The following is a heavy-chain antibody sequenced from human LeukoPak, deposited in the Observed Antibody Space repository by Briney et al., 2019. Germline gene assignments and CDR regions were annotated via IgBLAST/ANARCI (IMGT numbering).Heavy chain of an antibody. Sequence: GGSLRLSCAASGFNFITAAMTWVRQAPGKGLEWVSLIGSSGGSTYYADSVKGRFTISRDNFNHTLSLQMNSLRVEDTAIYYCARGRSSGWFDYWGQGTLVTVSS. J-gene: IGHJ4*02. D-gene: IGHD6-19*01. CDR2: IGSSGGST. CDR3: ARGRSSGWFDY. CDR1: GFNFITAA. V-gene: IGHV3-23*01.